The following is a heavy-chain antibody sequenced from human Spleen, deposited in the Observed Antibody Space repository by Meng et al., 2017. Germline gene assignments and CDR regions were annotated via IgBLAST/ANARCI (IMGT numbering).Heavy chain of an antibody. V-gene: IGHV5-51*01. CDR1: GYTFTTYW. J-gene: IGHJ4*01. CDR3: ARRSPGSNWADFDF. Sequence: GESLKISCQGSGYTFTTYWIGWVRQMPGKGLQWMGVIFPYDSDTKYSPSLEGQISFSVDKSISTAYLQWPSLEPSDTAIYYCARRSPGSNWADFDFWGQGPLVTVSS. CDR2: IFPYDSDT. D-gene: IGHD6-13*01.